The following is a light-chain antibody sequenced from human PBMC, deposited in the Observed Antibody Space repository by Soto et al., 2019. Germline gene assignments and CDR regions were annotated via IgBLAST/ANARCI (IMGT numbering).Light chain of an antibody. CDR3: LQDYNYPWT. CDR1: QGIRND. J-gene: IGKJ1*01. V-gene: IGKV1-6*01. Sequence: AIQMTQSPSSLSASVGDRVTITCRASQGIRNDLGWYQQKQGKAPKLLIYAASSVQSGVPSRFSGSGSGTDFTLTISSLQPEDFATYYCLQDYNYPWTFGQGTKVEIK. CDR2: AAS.